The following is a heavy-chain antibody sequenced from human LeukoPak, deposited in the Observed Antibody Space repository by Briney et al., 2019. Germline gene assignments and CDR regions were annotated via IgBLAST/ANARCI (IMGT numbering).Heavy chain of an antibody. D-gene: IGHD3-10*02. J-gene: IGHJ6*04. CDR1: GFTFSSCE. CDR3: AELGITMIGGA. Sequence: GGSLRLSCAASGFTFSSCEMNWVRQAPGKGLEWVSYISSSGSTIYYANSVKGRFTISRDNAKNSLYLQMNSLRAEDTAVYYCAELGITMIGGAWGKGTTVTISS. V-gene: IGHV3-48*03. CDR2: ISSSGSTI.